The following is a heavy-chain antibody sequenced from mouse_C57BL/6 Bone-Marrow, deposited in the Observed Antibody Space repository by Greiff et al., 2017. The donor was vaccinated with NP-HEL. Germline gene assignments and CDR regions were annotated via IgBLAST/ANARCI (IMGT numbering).Heavy chain of an antibody. J-gene: IGHJ2*01. CDR2: INPYNGGT. CDR1: GYTFTDYY. V-gene: IGHV1-19*01. D-gene: IGHD2-5*01. CDR3: ASPTIVTPFDY. Sequence: EVQLQQSGPVLVKPGASVKMSCKASGYTFTDYYMNWVKQSHGKSLEWIGVINPYNGGTSYNQKFKGKATLTVDKSSITAYMELNSLTSEDSAVYYCASPTIVTPFDYWGQGTTLTVSS.